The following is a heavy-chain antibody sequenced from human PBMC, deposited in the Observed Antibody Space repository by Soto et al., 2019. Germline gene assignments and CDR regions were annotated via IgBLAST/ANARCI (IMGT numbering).Heavy chain of an antibody. CDR2: ITSNGGNT. CDR3: ARRIPFGYGMDV. V-gene: IGHV3-64*01. Sequence: GGSLRLSCAASGFTFSSYATHWVRQAPGKGLEYVSAITSNGGNTDYASSVKGRFTISRDNSKNTLYLQMGSLRAEDMAVYYCARRIPFGYGMDVWGQGTTVTVS. D-gene: IGHD2-21*01. CDR1: GFTFSSYA. J-gene: IGHJ6*02.